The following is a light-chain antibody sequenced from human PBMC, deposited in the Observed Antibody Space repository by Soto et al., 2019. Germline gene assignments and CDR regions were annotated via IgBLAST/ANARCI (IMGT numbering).Light chain of an antibody. Sequence: EIVLTQSPGPLSLPALEIATLSWRASQSVSSSYLAWYQQKPGQAPRLLIYGASSRATGIPDRFSGSGSGTDFTLTISRLEPEDFAVYYCQQYGSSQTFGQGTKVDI. CDR2: GAS. V-gene: IGKV3-20*01. J-gene: IGKJ1*01. CDR1: QSVSSSY. CDR3: QQYGSSQT.